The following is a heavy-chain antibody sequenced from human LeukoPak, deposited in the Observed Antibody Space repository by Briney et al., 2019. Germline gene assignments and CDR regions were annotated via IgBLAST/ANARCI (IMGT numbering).Heavy chain of an antibody. CDR2: FRGSGDST. CDR1: GFTVSSNY. J-gene: IGHJ6*03. Sequence: PGGSLRLSCAASGFTVSSNYMSWVRQAPGKGLEWVSAFRGSGDSTYYADSVKGRFTISRDNSKNTLYLQMNSLRAEDTAVYYCANSLDYYHMDVWGKGTTVTVSS. CDR3: ANSLDYYHMDV. V-gene: IGHV3-23*01.